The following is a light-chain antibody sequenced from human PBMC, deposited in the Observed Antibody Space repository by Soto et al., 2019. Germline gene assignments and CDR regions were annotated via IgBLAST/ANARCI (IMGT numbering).Light chain of an antibody. V-gene: IGLV2-14*01. J-gene: IGLJ1*01. CDR1: SSDVGGYNY. Sequence: QSALTQPASVSGSPGQSITISCTGTSSDVGGYNYVSWYQQHPGKAPKLMSYDVSNRPSGVSNRFSGSKSSNTASLTISGLQAEDEADYYCSSYTSSSTYVFGTGTKVTVL. CDR2: DVS. CDR3: SSYTSSSTYV.